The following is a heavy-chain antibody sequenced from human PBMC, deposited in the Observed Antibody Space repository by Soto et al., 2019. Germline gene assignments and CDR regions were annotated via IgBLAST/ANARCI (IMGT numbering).Heavy chain of an antibody. Sequence: SETLSLTCTVSGGSINSYYWSWIRQPPGKGLEWIGYIYYSGSTIYNPSLKSRVTISVDTSKNQFSLKLSSVTAADTAVYYCARHGARSSDILTGYYSPYYYVMDVWGQGTTVT. CDR2: IYYSGST. V-gene: IGHV4-59*08. J-gene: IGHJ6*02. D-gene: IGHD3-9*01. CDR1: GGSINSYY. CDR3: ARHGARSSDILTGYYSPYYYVMDV.